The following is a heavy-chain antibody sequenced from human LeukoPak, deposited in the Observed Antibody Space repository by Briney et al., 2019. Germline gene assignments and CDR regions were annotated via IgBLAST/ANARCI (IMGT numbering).Heavy chain of an antibody. V-gene: IGHV3-33*01. CDR2: LWYDGSNK. D-gene: IGHD6-13*01. CDR1: GFTFSSYG. CDR3: ARGAAAGLSFGYMDV. Sequence: GRSLRLSCAASGFTFSSYGMHWVRQTPGKGLEWVAVLWYDGSNKYYADSVKGRFTISRDNSKNTLYLQMNSLRAEDTAVYYCARGAAAGLSFGYMDVWGKGTTVTVSS. J-gene: IGHJ6*03.